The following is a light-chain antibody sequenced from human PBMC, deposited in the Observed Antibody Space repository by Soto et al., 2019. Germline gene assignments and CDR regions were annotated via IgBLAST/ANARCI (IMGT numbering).Light chain of an antibody. J-gene: IGKJ5*01. Sequence: QIQKSGSLLSAXVGDXAIITCKASQDISNYLNCYQQKPGKDPEVLIYDASNLKNAVPSRFGGSGFGTYLMHTSGSLQPAHCEAYPSARLKPFARGTRLEIK. CDR1: QDISNY. CDR3: ARLKP. CDR2: DAS. V-gene: IGKV1-33*01.